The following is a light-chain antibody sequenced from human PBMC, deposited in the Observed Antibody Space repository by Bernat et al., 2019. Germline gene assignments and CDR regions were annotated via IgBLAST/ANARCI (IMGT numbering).Light chain of an antibody. Sequence: QSVLTQPPSVSGAPGQRVTISCTGSSSNIGAGYDVHWYQQLPGTAPKLLIYGNNNRPSGVPDRFSGSKSGTTASLAITGLQAEDEADYYCRSFDSSLTRMFGTGTTVSVL. CDR2: GNN. CDR3: RSFDSSLTRM. J-gene: IGLJ1*01. CDR1: SSNIGAGYD. V-gene: IGLV1-40*01.